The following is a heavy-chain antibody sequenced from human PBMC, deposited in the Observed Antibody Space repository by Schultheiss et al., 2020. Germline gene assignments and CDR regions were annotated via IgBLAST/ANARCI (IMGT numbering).Heavy chain of an antibody. CDR1: GFTFSSFA. J-gene: IGHJ4*02. Sequence: GGSLRLSCAASGFTFSSFAMSWVRQAPGQGLEWVSSISTGGAKIFYADSVKGRFTISRDNSKNTLYLEMNSLKTEDTAVYYCARVRVVGDTRLYFDYWGQGTLVTVSS. CDR2: ISTGGAKI. CDR3: ARVRVVGDTRLYFDY. D-gene: IGHD1-26*01. V-gene: IGHV3-23*01.